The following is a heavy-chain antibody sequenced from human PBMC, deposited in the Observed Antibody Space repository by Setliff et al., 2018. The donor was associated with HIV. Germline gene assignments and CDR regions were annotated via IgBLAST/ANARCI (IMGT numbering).Heavy chain of an antibody. CDR1: GYTFTRYF. J-gene: IGHJ4*02. CDR3: ARSLQWGCSSTTCYVGY. D-gene: IGHD2-2*01. Sequence: ASVKVSCKASGYTFTRYFMHCVRQAPGQGLEWLGMINPSGGSTWYAQKFQGRVTMTRDTSTSTVYMELSSLRSEDTAVYYCARSLQWGCSSTTCYVGYWGQGTLVTVSS. CDR2: INPSGGST. V-gene: IGHV1-46*01.